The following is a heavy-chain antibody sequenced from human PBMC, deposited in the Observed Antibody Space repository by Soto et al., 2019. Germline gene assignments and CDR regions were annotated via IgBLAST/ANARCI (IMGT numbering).Heavy chain of an antibody. CDR2: ISGSGEMT. J-gene: IGHJ4*02. Sequence: EVQLLESGGDLVQPGGSLRLACAASGFTFRGDAMSWVRQAPGKGLEWVSSISGSGEMTHYAESVKGRFTISRDNSKNTLYLQMESLRAEDTALYYCARAIKRWEVHYYFDYWGQGTLVTVSS. V-gene: IGHV3-23*01. D-gene: IGHD1-26*01. CDR3: ARAIKRWEVHYYFDY. CDR1: GFTFRGDA.